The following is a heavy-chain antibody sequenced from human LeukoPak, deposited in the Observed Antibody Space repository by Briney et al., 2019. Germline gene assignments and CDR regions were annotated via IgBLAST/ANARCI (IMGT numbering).Heavy chain of an antibody. CDR1: GYTFTGYY. J-gene: IGHJ4*02. V-gene: IGHV1-2*06. D-gene: IGHD6-13*01. CDR3: ARGTPYTAAAELDY. CDR2: INPNSGGT. Sequence: ASVKVSCKASGYTFTGYYMHWVRQAPGQGLEWMGRINPNSGGTNYAQKFQGRVTMTRDTSTSTAYMELRSLRSDDTAVYYCARGTPYTAAAELDYWGQGTLVTVSS.